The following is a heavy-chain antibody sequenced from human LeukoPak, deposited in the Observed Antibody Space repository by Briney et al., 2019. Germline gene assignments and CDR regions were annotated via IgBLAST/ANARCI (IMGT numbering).Heavy chain of an antibody. CDR2: ITGSGGST. V-gene: IGHV3-23*01. J-gene: IGHJ4*02. CDR1: GFTFSNYA. Sequence: GGSLRLSCAASGFTFSNYAMSWVRQAPGKGLEWVSAITGSGGSTYYADSVKGRFTISRDNSKDTLYLQMNSLRAEDTAVYYCAKAYNWNPDYWGQGTLVTVSS. D-gene: IGHD1-20*01. CDR3: AKAYNWNPDY.